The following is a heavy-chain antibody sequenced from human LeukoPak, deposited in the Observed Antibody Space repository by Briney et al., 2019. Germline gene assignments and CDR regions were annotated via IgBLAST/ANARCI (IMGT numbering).Heavy chain of an antibody. V-gene: IGHV4-39*01. CDR2: IYYSGST. CDR3: AKAGVRYFDSSGLYAFDF. Sequence: SETLSLTCAVSGGSISSTSYYWAWIRQPPGKGLEWIGTIYYSGSTYHNPSLKSLVTLSVDTSRNQFSLRLSSVDAADTAVYYCAKAGVRYFDSSGLYAFDFWGQGTTVTASS. D-gene: IGHD3-22*01. J-gene: IGHJ3*01. CDR1: GGSISSTSYY.